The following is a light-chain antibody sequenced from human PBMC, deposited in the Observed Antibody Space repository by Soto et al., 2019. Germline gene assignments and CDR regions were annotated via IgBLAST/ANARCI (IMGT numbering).Light chain of an antibody. Sequence: IVLTQSPGTLSLSPGERGTLSCRASQHIASSYLAWYQQKRGQPPRLLIYGASTRASGIPDRFSGSGSGTDFSLTISRLEPEDFAVYYCQLYGGSPIFSFGPGTKVDIK. J-gene: IGKJ3*01. CDR2: GAS. CDR1: QHIASSY. CDR3: QLYGGSPIFS. V-gene: IGKV3-20*01.